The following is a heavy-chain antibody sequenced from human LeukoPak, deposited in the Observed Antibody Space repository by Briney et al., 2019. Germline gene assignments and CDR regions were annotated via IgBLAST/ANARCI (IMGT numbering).Heavy chain of an antibody. CDR2: IIPILGIA. V-gene: IGHV1-69*04. CDR3: ATDAFDI. J-gene: IGHJ3*02. CDR1: GGTFSSYA. Sequence: SVKVSCKASGGTFSSYAISWVRQAPGQGLEWMGRIIPILGIANYAQKFQGRVTMTEDTSTDTAYMELSSLRSEDTAVYYCATDAFDIWGQGTMVTVSS.